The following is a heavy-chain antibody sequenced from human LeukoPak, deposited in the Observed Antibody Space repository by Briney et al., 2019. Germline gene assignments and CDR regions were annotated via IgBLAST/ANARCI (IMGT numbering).Heavy chain of an antibody. Sequence: GASVKVSCKASGGTFSSYAISWVRQAPGQGLEWMGGIIPIFGTANYAQKFQGRVTVTADESTSTAYMELSSLRSEDTAVYYCARGDRDPAPFDPWGQGTLVTVSS. CDR1: GGTFSSYA. CDR2: IIPIFGTA. CDR3: ARGDRDPAPFDP. J-gene: IGHJ5*02. V-gene: IGHV1-69*13. D-gene: IGHD5-24*01.